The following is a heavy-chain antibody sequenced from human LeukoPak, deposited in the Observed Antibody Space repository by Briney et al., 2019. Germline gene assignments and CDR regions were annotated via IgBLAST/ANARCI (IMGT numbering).Heavy chain of an antibody. CDR1: GYTFTSYG. Sequence: SVKVSCKASGYTFTSYGISWVRQAPGQGLEWMGGIIPIFGTANYAQKFQGRVTITADESTSTAYMELSSLRSEDTAVYYCARDRYQLLSPQYFQHWGQGTLVTVSS. CDR2: IIPIFGTA. J-gene: IGHJ1*01. V-gene: IGHV1-69*13. CDR3: ARDRYQLLSPQYFQH. D-gene: IGHD2-2*01.